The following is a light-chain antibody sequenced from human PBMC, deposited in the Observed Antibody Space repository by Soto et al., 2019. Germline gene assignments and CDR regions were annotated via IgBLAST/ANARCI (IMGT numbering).Light chain of an antibody. Sequence: DVQMTQSPSSLSASVGDRVTITCQASQDIIDCLNWYQQKPGKAPKLLIYDASNLETGVPSRFSGSGSGTDFTFTISSLQPEDIATYYCQHYDNLPTFGGGTKVEIK. V-gene: IGKV1-33*01. CDR1: QDIIDC. J-gene: IGKJ4*01. CDR3: QHYDNLPT. CDR2: DAS.